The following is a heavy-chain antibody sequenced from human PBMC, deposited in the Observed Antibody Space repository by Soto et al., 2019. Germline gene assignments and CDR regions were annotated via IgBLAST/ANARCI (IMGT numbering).Heavy chain of an antibody. Sequence: TGGSLRLSCAASGFTFSSYSMHWVRQDPDMGLEWVAFISFAGNNKYYADSVKGRFTISRDNSNNMLYLEMNSLRPDDTAVYYCARDRQKALVVVAATGGFDYWGQGTPVTVSS. J-gene: IGHJ4*02. V-gene: IGHV3-30*04. D-gene: IGHD2-15*01. CDR2: ISFAGNNK. CDR3: ARDRQKALVVVAATGGFDY. CDR1: GFTFSSYS.